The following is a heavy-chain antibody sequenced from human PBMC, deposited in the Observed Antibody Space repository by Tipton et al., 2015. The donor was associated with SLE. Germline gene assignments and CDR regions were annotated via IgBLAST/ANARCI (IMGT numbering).Heavy chain of an antibody. CDR1: GDSVSSNSVS. Sequence: GLLKPSHTLSLTWAISGDSVSSNSVSWNCIRQPPSRGFDWLVRTYYRSKWSSDCAVTINADTSKNQFSLQLDSVTPEDKAVYYCARDSGWLVDCWGHGTLVTVSS. CDR3: ARDSGWLVDC. D-gene: IGHD6-19*01. J-gene: IGHJ4*01. CDR2: TYYRSKWSS. V-gene: IGHV6-1*01.